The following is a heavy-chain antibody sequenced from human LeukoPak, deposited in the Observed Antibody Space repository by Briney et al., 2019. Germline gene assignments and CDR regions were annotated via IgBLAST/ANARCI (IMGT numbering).Heavy chain of an antibody. D-gene: IGHD3-22*01. CDR3: TTDRSYYDSSGYTARNDY. Sequence: PGGSLRLSCAASGFTFSNAWMSWVRQAPGKGLEWVGRIKSKTDGGTTDYAAPVKGRFTISRGDSKNTLYLQMNSLKTEDTAVYYCTTDRSYYDSSGYTARNDYWGQGTLVTVSS. CDR2: IKSKTDGGTT. V-gene: IGHV3-15*01. J-gene: IGHJ4*02. CDR1: GFTFSNAW.